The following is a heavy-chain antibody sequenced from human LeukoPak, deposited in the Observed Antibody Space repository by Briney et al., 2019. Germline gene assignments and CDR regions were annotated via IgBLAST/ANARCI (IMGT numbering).Heavy chain of an antibody. CDR3: ARCNLEYSSSPSWFDP. J-gene: IGHJ5*02. CDR1: GYTFTSYG. V-gene: IGHV1-18*01. Sequence: ASVKVTCKASGYTFTSYGISWVRQAPGQGLEWMGWISAYNGNTNYAQKLQGRVTMTTDTPTSTAYMELRSLRSDDTAVYYCARCNLEYSSSPSWFDPWGQGTLVTVCS. D-gene: IGHD6-6*01. CDR2: ISAYNGNT.